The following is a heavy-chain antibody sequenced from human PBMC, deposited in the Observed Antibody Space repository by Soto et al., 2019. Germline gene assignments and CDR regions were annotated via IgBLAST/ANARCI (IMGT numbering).Heavy chain of an antibody. D-gene: IGHD3-10*01. CDR2: ISYDGSNK. J-gene: IGHJ4*02. Sequence: GGSLRLSCAASGFTFSSYGMHWVRQAPGKGLEWVAVISYDGSNKYYADSVKGRFTISRDNSKNTLYLQMNSLRAEDTAVYYCAKDSRPLLLWFGESLDYWGQGTLVTVSS. CDR1: GFTFSSYG. V-gene: IGHV3-30*18. CDR3: AKDSRPLLLWFGESLDY.